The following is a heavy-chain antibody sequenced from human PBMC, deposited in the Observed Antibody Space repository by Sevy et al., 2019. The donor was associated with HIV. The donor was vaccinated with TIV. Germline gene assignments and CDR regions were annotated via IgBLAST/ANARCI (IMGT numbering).Heavy chain of an antibody. V-gene: IGHV3-23*01. D-gene: IGHD7-27*01. CDR1: GFTFRTFA. CDR2: ISDTGTST. CDR3: AKYAGDFPHFDY. Sequence: GGSLRLSCAASGFTFRTFAMSWVRQAPGKGLQWVSSISDTGTSTYYADSVEGRLTISRDNSKKTLYLQMNSLRAEDTALYYCAKYAGDFPHFDYWGQGTLVTVSS. J-gene: IGHJ4*02.